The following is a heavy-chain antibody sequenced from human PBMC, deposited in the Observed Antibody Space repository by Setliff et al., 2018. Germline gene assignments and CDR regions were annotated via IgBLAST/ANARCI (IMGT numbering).Heavy chain of an antibody. CDR3: AKDRIVGGPEGDY. Sequence: SSETLSLTCAVSGGSISSSNWWSWVRQPPGKGLEWIGEIYHSGSTNYNPSLKSRVTISVDTSKNQFSLKLSSVTAADTALYYCAKDRIVGGPEGDYWGQGTLVTVSS. CDR2: IYHSGST. CDR1: GGSISSSNW. D-gene: IGHD1-26*01. J-gene: IGHJ4*02. V-gene: IGHV4-4*02.